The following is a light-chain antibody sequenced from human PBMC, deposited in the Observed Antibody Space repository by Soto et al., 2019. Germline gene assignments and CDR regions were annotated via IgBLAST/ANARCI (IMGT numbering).Light chain of an antibody. CDR1: QSVSSN. J-gene: IGKJ5*01. V-gene: IGKV3-15*01. Sequence: EIVMTQSPDTLSVSPGERASLSCRASQSVSSNLAWYQQNPGQAPRLLIYAASARATGIPARFSGSGSGTEFTLTISSLQSEDFAVYYCQQYTNWPPNTFGQGTRLEIK. CDR3: QQYTNWPPNT. CDR2: AAS.